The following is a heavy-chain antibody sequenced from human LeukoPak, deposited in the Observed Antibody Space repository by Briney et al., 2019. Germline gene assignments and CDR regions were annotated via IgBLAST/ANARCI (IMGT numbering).Heavy chain of an antibody. J-gene: IGHJ6*03. CDR3: ARGHAGGYYYYMDV. D-gene: IGHD3-16*01. CDR1: GGTLSSYA. CDR2: IIPIFGTA. Sequence: ASVKVSCKASGGTLSSYAISWVRQAPGQGLEWMGGIIPIFGTANYAQRFQGRVTITTDESTSTAYMELSSLRSEDTAVYYCARGHAGGYYYYMDVWGKGTTVTVSS. V-gene: IGHV1-69*05.